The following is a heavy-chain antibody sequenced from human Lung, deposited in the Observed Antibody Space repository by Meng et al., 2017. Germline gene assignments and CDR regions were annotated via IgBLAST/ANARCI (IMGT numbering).Heavy chain of an antibody. Sequence: GESLKISCAASGFSVSSYSMSWVRQAPGKGLDWVSSINSGGSSYADSVKGRFTISRDNAKSSLYLHMNSLRDDDTAVYYCARDRALVWEADGGMAVWGQGNTV. J-gene: IGHJ6*02. CDR1: GFSVSSYS. CDR3: ARDRALVWEADGGMAV. CDR2: INSGGSS. D-gene: IGHD3-16*01. V-gene: IGHV3-21*01.